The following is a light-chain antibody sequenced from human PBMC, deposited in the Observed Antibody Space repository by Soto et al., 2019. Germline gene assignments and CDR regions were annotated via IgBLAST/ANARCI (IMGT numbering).Light chain of an antibody. J-gene: IGKJ5*01. CDR3: QQYGDSPIT. Sequence: EIVLTQSPGTLSFSPGERATLSCRASQSVSRNYVAWYQQKPGQPPRLLIYDASTRATGIPDRFSGSGSGADFTLTINRLEPEDFALYYCQQYGDSPITFGQGTRLEIK. CDR1: QSVSRNY. CDR2: DAS. V-gene: IGKV3-20*01.